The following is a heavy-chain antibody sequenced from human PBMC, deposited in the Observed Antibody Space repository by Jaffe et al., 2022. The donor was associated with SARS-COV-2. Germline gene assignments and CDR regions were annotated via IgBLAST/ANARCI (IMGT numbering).Heavy chain of an antibody. J-gene: IGHJ4*02. CDR3: ARGSFYYDSSGYSLWDY. V-gene: IGHV4-39*01. Sequence: QLQLQESGPGLVKPSETLSLTCSFSGGSISSSSYYWGWIRQSPGRGLEWIGTISYSGSTYYNPSLKSRVTLSIHTSKNQFSLRLSSVTAADTAVYYCARGSFYYDSSGYSLWDYWGQGTLVTVSS. D-gene: IGHD3-22*01. CDR1: GGSISSSSYY. CDR2: ISYSGST.